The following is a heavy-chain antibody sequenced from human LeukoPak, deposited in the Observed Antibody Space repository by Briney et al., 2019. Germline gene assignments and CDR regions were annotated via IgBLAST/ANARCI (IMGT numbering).Heavy chain of an antibody. CDR1: GYMFTDYF. CDR3: ARAQLLTAPAGTFADN. Sequence: ASVRVSCKASGYMFTDYFMHWVRQAPGQGPEWMGWLNPKSGDKNYAQQFQGRVTMTRDTSITTANMEMSGLTSDDTAGYYCARAQLLTAPAGTFADNWGQGTLVTVSS. V-gene: IGHV1-2*02. D-gene: IGHD6-13*01. J-gene: IGHJ4*02. CDR2: LNPKSGDK.